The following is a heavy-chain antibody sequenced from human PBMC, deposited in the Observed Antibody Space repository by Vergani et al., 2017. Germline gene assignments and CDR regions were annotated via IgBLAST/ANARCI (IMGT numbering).Heavy chain of an antibody. Sequence: VQVVETGGGLVQPGGSLRLSCAASGFTVSSYGMHWVRQAPGKGLEWVAFIRYDGSNKYYADSVKGRFTISRDNSKNTLYLQMNSLRAEDTAVYYCAKDSRDGYKKGGFDYWGQGTLVTVSS. J-gene: IGHJ4*02. CDR1: GFTVSSYG. D-gene: IGHD5-24*01. V-gene: IGHV3-30*02. CDR3: AKDSRDGYKKGGFDY. CDR2: IRYDGSNK.